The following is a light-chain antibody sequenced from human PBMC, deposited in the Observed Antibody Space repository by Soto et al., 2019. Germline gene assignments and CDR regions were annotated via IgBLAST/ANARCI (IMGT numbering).Light chain of an antibody. Sequence: DITMTQSPSTLSAHVGDRVTIPCRASQSISRSLAWYQHQPGKAPKLLIYDASSLESGVPSRLSGIGSGTEFTLSISSLQPEDFGTYYCQQCYMGWTFGQGTKV. CDR1: QSISRS. J-gene: IGKJ1*01. CDR3: QQCYMGWT. V-gene: IGKV1-5*01. CDR2: DAS.